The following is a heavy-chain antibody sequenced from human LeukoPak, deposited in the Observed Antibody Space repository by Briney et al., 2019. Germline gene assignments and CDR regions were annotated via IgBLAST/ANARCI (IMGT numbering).Heavy chain of an antibody. CDR3: ARVSSSSQGLDY. Sequence: SETLSLTCTVSGGSITSSSFYWGWIRQPPGKGLEWIANIYYSGSTYYNPSLKSRVTISADTSKNQFSLKLSSVTAADTAVYYCARVSSSSQGLDYWGQGTLVTVSS. CDR2: IYYSGST. D-gene: IGHD6-6*01. V-gene: IGHV4-39*01. J-gene: IGHJ4*02. CDR1: GGSITSSSFY.